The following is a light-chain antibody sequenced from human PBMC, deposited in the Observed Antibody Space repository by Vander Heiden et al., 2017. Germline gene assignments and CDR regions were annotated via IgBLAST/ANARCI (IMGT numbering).Light chain of an antibody. CDR1: SSTLGSNT. J-gene: IGLJ2*01. CDR2: SNK. V-gene: IGLV1-44*01. CDR3: AAWDDSRNGLV. Sequence: QSVLTQPPSASGPPGQRVTISCSGSSSTLGSNTVTWYQQLPGTAPKLLIYSNKKRHSGVPDRVSGSKSGTSASVAISGLQAEDEADYYCAAWDDSRNGLVFGGGTKLTVL.